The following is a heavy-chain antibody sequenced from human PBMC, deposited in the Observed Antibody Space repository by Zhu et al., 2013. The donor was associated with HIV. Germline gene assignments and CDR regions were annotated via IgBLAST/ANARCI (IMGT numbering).Heavy chain of an antibody. V-gene: IGHV1-2*02. CDR3: ARTGYCSSTSCYTGFDY. Sequence: QVQLMQSGAEVKKPGASVKVSCKASGYTFTGYYMHWVRQAPGQGLEWMGWINPNSGGTNYAQKFQGRVTMTRDTSISTAYMELSRLRSDDTAVYYCARTGYCSSTSCYTGFDYWGQGTLVTVSS. CDR2: INPNSGGT. CDR1: GYTFTGYY. J-gene: IGHJ4*02. D-gene: IGHD2-2*02.